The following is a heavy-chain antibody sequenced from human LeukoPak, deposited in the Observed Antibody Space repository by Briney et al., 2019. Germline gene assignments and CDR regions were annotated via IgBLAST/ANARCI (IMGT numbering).Heavy chain of an antibody. CDR1: GFTFSSYG. V-gene: IGHV3-30*02. J-gene: IGHJ4*02. Sequence: GGSLRLSCAASGFTFSSYGMHWVRQAPGKGLEWVAFIRYDGSNKYYADSVKGRFTISRDNSKNTLYLQMNSLRAEDTAVYYCAKGDSSGYYGIVYWGQGALVTVSS. D-gene: IGHD3-22*01. CDR3: AKGDSSGYYGIVY. CDR2: IRYDGSNK.